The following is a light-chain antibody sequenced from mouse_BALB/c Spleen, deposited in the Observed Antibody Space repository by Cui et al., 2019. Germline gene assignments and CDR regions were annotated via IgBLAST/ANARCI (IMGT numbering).Light chain of an antibody. CDR2: RVS. CDR3: LQVTHVPPLT. V-gene: IGKV1-122*01. CDR1: QSLENSNGNTY. Sequence: DAVMTQTPLSLPVSLGDQASISCRSSQSLENSNGNTYLNWYLQKPGQSPQLLIYRVSNRFSGVLDRFSGSGSGTDFTLKISRVEAEDLGVYFCLQVTHVPPLTCGAGTKRELK. J-gene: IGKJ5*01.